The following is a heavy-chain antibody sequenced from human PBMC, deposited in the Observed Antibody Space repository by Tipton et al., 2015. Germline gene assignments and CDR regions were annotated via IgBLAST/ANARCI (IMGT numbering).Heavy chain of an antibody. V-gene: IGHV4-38-2*01. CDR2: ISHSGNT. CDR3: ARGHYVSRMDV. Sequence: TLSLTCAVSAYSTSSDYYWGWIRQPPGKGLEWIGSISHSGNTYYNPSLKSRVTMSRDTSKNQFSLKLSSVTAADTAVYYCARGHYVSRMDVWGQGTTVTVSS. D-gene: IGHD3-10*01. CDR1: AYSTSSDYY. J-gene: IGHJ6*02.